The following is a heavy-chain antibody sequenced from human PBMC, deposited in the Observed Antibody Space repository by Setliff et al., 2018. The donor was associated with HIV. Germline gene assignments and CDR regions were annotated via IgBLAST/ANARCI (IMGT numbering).Heavy chain of an antibody. J-gene: IGHJ4*02. CDR3: ARGSYGSVLL. Sequence: GASVKVSCKASGYTFNNYGISWVRQAPGQGLEWMGWINTHSGYTNYAQNVQGRVTVTMDTSTSTAYMELRSLKSDDTAVYYCARGSYGSVLLWGQGTLVTVSS. CDR2: INTHSGYT. D-gene: IGHD6-19*01. CDR1: GYTFNNYG. V-gene: IGHV1-18*01.